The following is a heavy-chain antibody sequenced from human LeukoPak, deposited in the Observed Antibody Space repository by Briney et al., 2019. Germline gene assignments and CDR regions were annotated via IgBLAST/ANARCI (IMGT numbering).Heavy chain of an antibody. V-gene: IGHV3-74*01. CDR3: ARDTQDIVVVPAAIALRYYYYYGMDV. Sequence: QPGGSLRLSCAASGFTFSSYWMHWVRQAPGKGLVWVSRINSDGSSTSYADSVKGRFTISRDNAKNTLYLQMNSLRAEDTAVYYCARDTQDIVVVPAAIALRYYYYYGMDVWAKGPRSPSPQ. CDR2: INSDGSST. CDR1: GFTFSSYW. J-gene: IGHJ6*04. D-gene: IGHD2-2*02.